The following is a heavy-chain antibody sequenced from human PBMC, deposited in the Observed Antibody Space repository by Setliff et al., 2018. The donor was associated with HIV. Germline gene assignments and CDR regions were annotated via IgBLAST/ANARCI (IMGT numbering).Heavy chain of an antibody. CDR1: GYTFVNYY. CDR3: ARGTQTNSGSYLA. J-gene: IGHJ4*02. D-gene: IGHD3-10*01. V-gene: IGHV1-46*01. Sequence: ASVKVSCKTSGYTFVNYYVNWVRQAPGQGLEWIGIMNCMNGDTSYAQSLKGRVTVTRDTSTSTVYMDLSSLRPEDTAVYYCARGTQTNSGSYLAWGQGTLVTVSS. CDR2: MNCMNGDT.